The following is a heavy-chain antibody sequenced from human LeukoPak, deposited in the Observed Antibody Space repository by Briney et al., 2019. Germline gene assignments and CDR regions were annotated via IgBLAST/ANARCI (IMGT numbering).Heavy chain of an antibody. CDR3: AVGAISFDAFDI. Sequence: ASVKVSCKASGYTFTSYGISWVRQAPGQGLEWMGWISAYNGNTNYAQKLPGRVTMTTDTSTSTAYMELRSLRSDDTAVYYCAVGAISFDAFDIWGQGTMVTVSS. D-gene: IGHD3-9*01. CDR1: GYTFTSYG. J-gene: IGHJ3*02. CDR2: ISAYNGNT. V-gene: IGHV1-18*01.